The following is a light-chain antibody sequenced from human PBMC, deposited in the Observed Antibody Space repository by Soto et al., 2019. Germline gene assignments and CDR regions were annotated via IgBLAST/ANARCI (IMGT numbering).Light chain of an antibody. J-gene: IGLJ2*01. Sequence: QSALTQPASVSGSPGQSITISCTGTSGDVGGYHYVSWYQQHPGTAPKLMIYDVDNRPSGVSNRFSASKSGNTASLTISGLQAEDEADYYCSSYTSSGTRVFGGGTQLTVL. CDR1: SGDVGGYHY. CDR3: SSYTSSGTRV. V-gene: IGLV2-14*03. CDR2: DVD.